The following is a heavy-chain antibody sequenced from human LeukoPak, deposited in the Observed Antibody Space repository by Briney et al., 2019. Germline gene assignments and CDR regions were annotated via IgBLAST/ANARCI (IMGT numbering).Heavy chain of an antibody. J-gene: IGHJ4*02. V-gene: IGHV1-18*01. D-gene: IGHD5-24*01. CDR2: ISAVNGDI. CDR3: AKDYNYVPDF. CDR1: GYTFRSSG. Sequence: GSVTVSCKPSGYTFRSSGISWVGQAPGRGLEWMGWISAVNGDIHPAQKFQDRVTLTTDTSTTTSYMELTILRSDDTAFYYCAKDYNYVPDFWGQGTLITVSS.